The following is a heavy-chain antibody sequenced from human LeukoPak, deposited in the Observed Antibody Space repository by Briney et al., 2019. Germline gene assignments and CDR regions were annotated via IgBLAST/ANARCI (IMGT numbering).Heavy chain of an antibody. V-gene: IGHV4-34*01. Sequence: PSETLSLTCAVYGGSFSGYYWSWIRQPPGKGLEWIGEINHSGSTNYNPSLKSRATISVDTSKNQFSLKLSSVTAADTAVYYCARGLGQWLATLGYWGQGTLVTVSS. CDR1: GGSFSGYY. J-gene: IGHJ4*02. CDR2: INHSGST. D-gene: IGHD6-19*01. CDR3: ARGLGQWLATLGY.